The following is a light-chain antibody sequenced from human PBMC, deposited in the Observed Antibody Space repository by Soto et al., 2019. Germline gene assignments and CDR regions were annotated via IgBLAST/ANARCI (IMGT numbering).Light chain of an antibody. CDR3: SSYAGSNNVV. J-gene: IGLJ2*01. CDR2: EVS. Sequence: QSVLTQPPSASGSPGQSVTISCTGTSSDVGGYNYVSWYQQHPGKAPKLMIYEVSQRPSGVPDRFSGSKSVNTASLTVSGLQAEDEADYYCSSYAGSNNVVFGGGTKVTVL. V-gene: IGLV2-8*01. CDR1: SSDVGGYNY.